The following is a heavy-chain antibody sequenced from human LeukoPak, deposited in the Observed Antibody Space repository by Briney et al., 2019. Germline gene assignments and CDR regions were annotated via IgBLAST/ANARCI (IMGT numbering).Heavy chain of an antibody. CDR1: GYTFTGYY. CDR3: ARPPIVATYFDY. D-gene: IGHD5-12*01. J-gene: IGHJ4*02. Sequence: GASVKVSCKASGYTFTGYYMHWVRQAPGQGLEWMGWINPNSGGTNYAQKFQGRVTMTRDTSISTAYMELSRLRSDDTAVYYCARPPIVATYFDYWAQGTLVTVSS. V-gene: IGHV1-2*02. CDR2: INPNSGGT.